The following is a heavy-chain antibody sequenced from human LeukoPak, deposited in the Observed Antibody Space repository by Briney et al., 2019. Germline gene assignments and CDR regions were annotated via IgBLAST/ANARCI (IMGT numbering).Heavy chain of an antibody. CDR1: GFTFSSYS. V-gene: IGHV3-21*01. D-gene: IGHD2-2*01. J-gene: IGHJ4*02. CDR3: ARDLGRYCSSTSCYPFDY. CDR2: ISSSSYI. Sequence: PGGSLRLSCAASGFTFSSYSMNWVRQAPGKGLEWVSSISSSSYIYYADSVKGRFTISRDNAKNSLYLQMNSLRAEDTAVYYCARDLGRYCSSTSCYPFDYWGQGTLVTVSS.